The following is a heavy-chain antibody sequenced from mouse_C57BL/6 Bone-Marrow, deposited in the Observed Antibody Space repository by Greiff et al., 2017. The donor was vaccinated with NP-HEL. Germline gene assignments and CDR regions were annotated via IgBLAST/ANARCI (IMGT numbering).Heavy chain of an antibody. CDR1: DYTFTSYW. CDR3: ARSDGNYGMDY. CDR2: IHPNSGST. J-gene: IGHJ4*01. Sequence: QVQLQQPGAELVKPGASVKLSCKASDYTFTSYWMHWVKQRPGQGLEWIGMIHPNSGSTNYNEKFKSKATLTVDKSSSTAYMQLSSLTSEDSAVYYCARSDGNYGMDYWGQGTSVTVSS. D-gene: IGHD2-1*01. V-gene: IGHV1-64*01.